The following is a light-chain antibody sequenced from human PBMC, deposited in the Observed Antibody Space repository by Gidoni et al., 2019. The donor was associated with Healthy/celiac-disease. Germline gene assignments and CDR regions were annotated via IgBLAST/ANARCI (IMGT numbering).Light chain of an antibody. V-gene: IGKV1-39*01. Sequence: DIQMTQSPSSLSASVGDRVTITCRASQSISSYLNWYQQKPGKAPKLLIYAASSLQSGVPSRFSGSGSGTDFTLTISSLQPEEFATYYCQQSYSTPPVYSFGQGTKLEIK. CDR1: QSISSY. CDR3: QQSYSTPPVYS. J-gene: IGKJ2*03. CDR2: AAS.